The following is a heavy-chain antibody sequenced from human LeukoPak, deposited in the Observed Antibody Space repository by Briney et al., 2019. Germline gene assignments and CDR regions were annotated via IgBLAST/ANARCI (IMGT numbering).Heavy chain of an antibody. CDR3: AADPSYSSGYRYYFDY. J-gene: IGHJ4*02. CDR2: IVVGSGNT. D-gene: IGHD3-22*01. Sequence: SVKVSCKTSGFTFISSAVQWVRQARGQRLEWIGWIVVGSGNTNYAQKFQERVTITRDMSTSTAYMELSSLRSEDTAVYYCAADPSYSSGYRYYFDYWGQGTLVTVSS. CDR1: GFTFISSA. V-gene: IGHV1-58*01.